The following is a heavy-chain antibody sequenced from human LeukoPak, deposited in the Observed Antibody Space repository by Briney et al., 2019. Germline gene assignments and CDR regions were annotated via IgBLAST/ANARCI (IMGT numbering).Heavy chain of an antibody. D-gene: IGHD2-2*01. J-gene: IGHJ4*02. CDR2: INPNSGGT. Sequence: ASVKVSCKTSGYTFTGHYMHWVRQAPGQGLEWMGWINPNSGGTNYAQKFQGRVTMTRDTSISTAYMELSRLRSDDTAVYYCARGPPNIVVVPARKDYWGQGTLVTVSS. CDR1: GYTFTGHY. V-gene: IGHV1-2*02. CDR3: ARGPPNIVVVPARKDY.